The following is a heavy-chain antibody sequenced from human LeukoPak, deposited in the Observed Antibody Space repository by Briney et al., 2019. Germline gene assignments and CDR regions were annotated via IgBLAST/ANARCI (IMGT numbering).Heavy chain of an antibody. CDR1: GYTFTGYY. Sequence: ASVKVSCKASGYTFTGYYMHWVRQAPGQGLEWMGRINPNSGGTNHAQKFQGRVTMTRDTSISTAYMELSRLRSDDTAVYYCARGGPVGNRGLFDYWGQGTLVTVSS. D-gene: IGHD4-23*01. V-gene: IGHV1-2*06. CDR2: INPNSGGT. CDR3: ARGGPVGNRGLFDY. J-gene: IGHJ4*02.